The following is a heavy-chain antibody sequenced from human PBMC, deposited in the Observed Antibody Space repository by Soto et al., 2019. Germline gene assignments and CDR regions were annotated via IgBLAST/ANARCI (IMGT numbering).Heavy chain of an antibody. D-gene: IGHD3-22*01. V-gene: IGHV4-31*03. CDR2: IYYSGST. CDR3: ARETSRITMIVVVTNAFDI. CDR1: GGSISSGGYY. J-gene: IGHJ3*02. Sequence: TLALTCTVSGGSISSGGYYGSWIRQHPGKGLEWIGYIYYSGSTYYNPSLKSRVTISVDTSKNQFSLKLSSVTAADTAVYYCARETSRITMIVVVTNAFDIWGQGTMVTVSS.